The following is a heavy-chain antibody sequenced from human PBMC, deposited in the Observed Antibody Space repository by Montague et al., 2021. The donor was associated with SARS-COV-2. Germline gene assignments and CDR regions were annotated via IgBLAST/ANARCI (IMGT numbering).Heavy chain of an antibody. Sequence: SETLSLTCTVSGGFVSSSSNYWGWIRQPPGKGLEWIGSIYYSGSTYYXXXLKSRVTISVDTSKNQFSLKLNSVTAADTAVYYCAGLVWFGELSSENWFDPWGQGTLVTVSS. CDR1: GGFVSSSSNY. CDR3: AGLVWFGELSSENWFDP. CDR2: IYYSGST. D-gene: IGHD3-10*01. J-gene: IGHJ5*02. V-gene: IGHV4-39*01.